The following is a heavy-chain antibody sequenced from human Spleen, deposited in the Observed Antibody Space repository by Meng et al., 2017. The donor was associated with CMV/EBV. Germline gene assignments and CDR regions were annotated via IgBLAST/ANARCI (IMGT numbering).Heavy chain of an antibody. CDR2: INAGNGNT. CDR3: AREGFGGFGEDSFDY. V-gene: IGHV1-3*01. D-gene: IGHD3-10*01. Sequence: SGYTFTSYAMHGVRQAPGQRLEWMGWINAGNGNTKYSQKFQGRVTITRDTSASTAYMELSSLRSEDTAVYYCAREGFGGFGEDSFDYWGQGTLVTVSS. J-gene: IGHJ4*02. CDR1: GYTFTSYA.